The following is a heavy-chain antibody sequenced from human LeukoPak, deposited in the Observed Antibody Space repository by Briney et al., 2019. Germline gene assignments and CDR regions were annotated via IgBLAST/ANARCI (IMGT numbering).Heavy chain of an antibody. Sequence: GESLQISCKGSEYSFTNYWIGWVHQMPGKGLEWMGINYPGDSDSRNSPSFQAQVSISADKSINTASLQWSSLKASDTAMYYCARLSVIAADGTHYFDYWGQGTLVSVSS. D-gene: IGHD6-13*01. CDR2: NYPGDSDS. CDR1: EYSFTNYW. J-gene: IGHJ4*02. V-gene: IGHV5-51*07. CDR3: ARLSVIAADGTHYFDY.